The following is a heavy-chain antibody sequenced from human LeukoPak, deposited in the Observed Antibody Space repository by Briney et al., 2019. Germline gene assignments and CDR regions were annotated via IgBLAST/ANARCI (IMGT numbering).Heavy chain of an antibody. CDR2: ISWNSGSI. Sequence: GGSLRLSCAASGFTFDDYAVHWVRQAPGKGLEWVSGISWNSGSIGYADSVKGRFIISRDIAKNSLFLQMNSLRAEDTAVYYCARLSAMVRGPEDIYYFEYWGQGTLVTVSS. J-gene: IGHJ4*02. CDR3: ARLSAMVRGPEDIYYFEY. V-gene: IGHV3-9*01. CDR1: GFTFDDYA. D-gene: IGHD3-10*01.